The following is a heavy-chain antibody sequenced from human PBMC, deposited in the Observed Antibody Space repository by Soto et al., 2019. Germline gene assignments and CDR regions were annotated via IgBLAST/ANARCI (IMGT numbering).Heavy chain of an antibody. D-gene: IGHD6-19*01. CDR2: IRSKTNSYAT. CDR1: WFTFGGSA. CDR3: TRQTDAVQWLVVPTDYNLDY. J-gene: IGHJ4*02. Sequence: PGGSLRLSCAASWFTFGGSAMHWVRQASGKGLEWVGHIRSKTNSYATAYAESVKGRFTISRDDSMNTAYLQMNSLKTEDTAVYFCTRQTDAVQWLVVPTDYNLDYWGQGTLVTVSS. V-gene: IGHV3-73*01.